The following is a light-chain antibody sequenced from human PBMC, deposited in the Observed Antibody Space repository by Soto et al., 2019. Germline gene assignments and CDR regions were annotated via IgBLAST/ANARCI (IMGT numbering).Light chain of an antibody. CDR1: QSVNIN. CDR3: QQYKDWPPIT. J-gene: IGKJ4*01. V-gene: IGKV3D-15*01. Sequence: EIVMTQSPVTLSASPGERVTLSCRASQSVNINLAWYQQRHGQAPRVLIYGASNRASGIPDKFSGSASGTDFTLTICSLEPYDFALYFCQQYKDWPPITFGGGTRVEIK. CDR2: GAS.